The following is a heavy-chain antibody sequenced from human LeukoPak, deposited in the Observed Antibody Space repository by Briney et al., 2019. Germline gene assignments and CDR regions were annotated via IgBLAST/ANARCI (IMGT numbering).Heavy chain of an antibody. CDR3: ARDPYCSGGTCYPAPYYGSDV. V-gene: IGHV3-66*01. D-gene: IGHD2-15*01. J-gene: IGHJ6*02. Sequence: GGSLRLSCAASGFTVSSNYMSWVRQAPGKGLEWVSVIYSGGSTYYADSVKGRVTISRDNSKNTLYLQMNSLRAEDTAVYYCARDPYCSGGTCYPAPYYGSDVWGQGTTVTVSS. CDR2: IYSGGST. CDR1: GFTVSSNY.